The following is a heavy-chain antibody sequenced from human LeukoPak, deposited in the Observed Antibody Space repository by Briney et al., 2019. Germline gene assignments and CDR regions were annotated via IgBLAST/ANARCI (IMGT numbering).Heavy chain of an antibody. CDR1: GFTFSSYA. D-gene: IGHD3-16*01. J-gene: IGHJ3*02. CDR3: ARAQYVRGSPPIGSHAFDI. CDR2: ISSNGGST. V-gene: IGHV3-64*01. Sequence: GGSLRLSCAASGFTFSSYAMHWVRQAPGKGLEYVSAISSNGGSTYYANSVKGRFTISRDNSKNTLYLQMGSLRAEDMAVYYCARAQYVRGSPPIGSHAFDIWGQGTMVTVSS.